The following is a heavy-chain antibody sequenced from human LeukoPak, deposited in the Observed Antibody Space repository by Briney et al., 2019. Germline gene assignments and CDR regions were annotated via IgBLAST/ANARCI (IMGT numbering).Heavy chain of an antibody. CDR3: ARAGEGLLAYSFDI. J-gene: IGHJ3*02. CDR1: GFTFSSYA. CDR2: ISGSGDTT. Sequence: GGSLRLSCAASGFTFSSYAMSWVRQAPGKGLESVSTISGSGDTTYYADSVKGRFTISRDNSKNTLYLQMNSLRAEDTAVYYCARAGEGLLAYSFDIWGQGTMVTVSS. D-gene: IGHD1-26*01. V-gene: IGHV3-23*01.